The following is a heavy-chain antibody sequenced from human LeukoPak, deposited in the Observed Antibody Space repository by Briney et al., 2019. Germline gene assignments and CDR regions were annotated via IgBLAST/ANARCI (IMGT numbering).Heavy chain of an antibody. CDR1: GGSVSSNSYY. V-gene: IGHV4-61*01. CDR2: IHYSGST. CDR3: ARDFNYYGSGSFWFDP. J-gene: IGHJ5*02. Sequence: SETLSLTCTVSGGSVSSNSYYWSWIRQPPGKGLEWIGYIHYSGSTNYNPSLKSRATISIDTSKNQFSLKLSSVTAADTAVYYCARDFNYYGSGSFWFDPRGQGTLVTVSS. D-gene: IGHD3-10*01.